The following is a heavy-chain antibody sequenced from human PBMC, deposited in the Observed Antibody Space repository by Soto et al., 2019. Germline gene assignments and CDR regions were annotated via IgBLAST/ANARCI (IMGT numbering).Heavy chain of an antibody. V-gene: IGHV1-46*01. CDR3: ARGDRYCSSASCYKY. CDR1: GYTFTSYY. CDR2: INPSGGST. D-gene: IGHD2-2*01. J-gene: IGHJ4*02. Sequence: ASVKVSCKASGYTFTSYYIHWVRQAPGQGLEWMGIINPSGGSTSYAQKFQGRVTMTRNTFISTAYIELSSLRSEDTAVYYCARGDRYCSSASCYKYWGQGTQVTVSS.